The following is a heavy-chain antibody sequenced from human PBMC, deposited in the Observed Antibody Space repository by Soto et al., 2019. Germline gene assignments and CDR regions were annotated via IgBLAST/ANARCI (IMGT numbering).Heavy chain of an antibody. Sequence: GASVKVSCKASGGTFSSYAISWVRQAPGQGLEWMGGIIPIFGTANYAQKFQGRVTITADESTSTAYMELSSLRSEDTAVYYCARDSGEYSSSSGWFDPWGQGTLVTVSS. CDR1: GGTFSSYA. V-gene: IGHV1-69*13. CDR2: IIPIFGTA. J-gene: IGHJ5*02. CDR3: ARDSGEYSSSSGWFDP. D-gene: IGHD6-6*01.